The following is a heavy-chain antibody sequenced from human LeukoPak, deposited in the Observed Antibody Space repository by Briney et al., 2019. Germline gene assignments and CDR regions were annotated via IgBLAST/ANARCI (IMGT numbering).Heavy chain of an antibody. Sequence: GSSVKVSCKASGGTFSSYAISLVRQAPGQGLEWMERIIPILGIANYAQKFQGRVTITADKSTSTAYMELSSLRSEDTAVYYCARDAFYSSWYDEYLQHWGQGTLVTVSS. CDR3: ARDAFYSSWYDEYLQH. J-gene: IGHJ1*01. V-gene: IGHV1-69*04. D-gene: IGHD6-13*01. CDR1: GGTFSSYA. CDR2: IIPILGIA.